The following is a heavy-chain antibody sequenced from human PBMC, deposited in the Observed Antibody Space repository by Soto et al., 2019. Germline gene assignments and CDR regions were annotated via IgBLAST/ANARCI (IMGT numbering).Heavy chain of an antibody. Sequence: QVQLQQWGAGLLKPSETLSLTCAVYGGSFSGYYWSWIRQPPGKGLEWIGEINHSGSTNYNPSLKSRVNRTVDASNNRLFPKLSTVGAADAAVYYCARSPLPAVSYYYYYMDVWGKGTTVTVSS. CDR1: GGSFSGYY. V-gene: IGHV4-34*01. CDR3: ARSPLPAVSYYYYYMDV. J-gene: IGHJ6*03. CDR2: INHSGST.